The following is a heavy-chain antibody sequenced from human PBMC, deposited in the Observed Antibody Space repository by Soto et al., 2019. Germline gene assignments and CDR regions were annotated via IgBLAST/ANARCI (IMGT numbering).Heavy chain of an antibody. V-gene: IGHV3-7*01. J-gene: IGHJ5*02. D-gene: IGHD1-26*01. CDR1: GFSFSSYW. CDR2: IKQDGGEK. Sequence: GGSLRLSCAASGFSFSSYWMSWVRQAPGKGLEWVAKIKQDGGEKDYVDSVKGRFTISRDNAKSSLYLQMNSLRVEDTAVYYCARGEGRLDPWGQGTLVTVSS. CDR3: ARGEGRLDP.